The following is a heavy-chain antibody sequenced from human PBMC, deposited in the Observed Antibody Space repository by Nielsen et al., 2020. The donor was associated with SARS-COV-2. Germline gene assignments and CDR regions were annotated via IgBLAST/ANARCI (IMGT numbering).Heavy chain of an antibody. J-gene: IGHJ2*01. D-gene: IGHD6-6*01. CDR2: INPNSGGT. Sequence: ASVKVSCKASGYTFTGYYMHWVRQAPGQGLEWMGRINPNSGGTNYAQKFQGRVTMTRDTSISTAYMELSRLRSDDTAVDYCARVARHYWYFDLWGRGTLVTVSS. CDR1: GYTFTGYY. V-gene: IGHV1-2*06. CDR3: ARVARHYWYFDL.